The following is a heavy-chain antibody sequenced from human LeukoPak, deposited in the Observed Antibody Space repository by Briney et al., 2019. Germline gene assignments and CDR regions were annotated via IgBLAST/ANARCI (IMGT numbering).Heavy chain of an antibody. CDR1: GDSISSSNYY. CDR2: IYYTGDA. Sequence: SETLSLTCTVSGDSISSSNYYWGWIRQPPGKGLEWIGSIYYTGDAFYNPSLKSRVTISVDTSKTHFSLRLSSVTAADTAVYFCARQRRDTPSGWPGQSEKYFASWGRGTLVTVSS. D-gene: IGHD6-19*01. CDR3: ARQRRDTPSGWPGQSEKYFAS. J-gene: IGHJ4*02. V-gene: IGHV4-39*01.